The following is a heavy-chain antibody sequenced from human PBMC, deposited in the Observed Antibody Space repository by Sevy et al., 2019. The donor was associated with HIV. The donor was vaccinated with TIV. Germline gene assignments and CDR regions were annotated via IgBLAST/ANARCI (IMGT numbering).Heavy chain of an antibody. J-gene: IGHJ4*02. Sequence: GGFLRLSCAASGFTFSSYAMHWVRQAPGKGLEWVAVISYDGSNKYYADSVKGRFTISRDNSKNTLYLQMNSLRADDTAVYYCEGDIGVAGIDYWGQGTLVTVSS. D-gene: IGHD6-19*01. CDR2: ISYDGSNK. CDR3: EGDIGVAGIDY. CDR1: GFTFSSYA. V-gene: IGHV3-30-3*01.